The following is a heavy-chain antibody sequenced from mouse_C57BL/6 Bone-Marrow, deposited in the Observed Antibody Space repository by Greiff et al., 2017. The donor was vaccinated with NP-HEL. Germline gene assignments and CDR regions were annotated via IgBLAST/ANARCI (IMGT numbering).Heavy chain of an antibody. D-gene: IGHD2-1*01. Sequence: EVKLQESGGGLVQPGGSMKLSCVASGFTFSNYWMNWVRQSPEKGLEWVAQIRLKSDNYATHSAESVKGRFTISRDDSKSSVYLQKNNLRAEDTGIYYCTGDYGNNWYFDVWGTGTTVTVSS. CDR1: GFTFSNYW. CDR3: TGDYGNNWYFDV. V-gene: IGHV6-3*01. J-gene: IGHJ1*03. CDR2: IRLKSDNYAT.